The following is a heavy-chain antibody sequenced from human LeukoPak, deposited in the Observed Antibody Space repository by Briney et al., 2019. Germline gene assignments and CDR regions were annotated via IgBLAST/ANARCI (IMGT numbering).Heavy chain of an antibody. D-gene: IGHD3-9*01. CDR1: GYTFTGYY. CDR3: ARGGYFDWLTADY. J-gene: IGHJ4*02. Sequence: GASVKVSCKASGYTFTGYYMHWVRQAPGQGLEWMGWINPNSGGTNYAQKFQGWVTMTRDTSISTAYMELSRLRFDDTAVYYCARGGYFDWLTADYWGQGTLVTVSS. CDR2: INPNSGGT. V-gene: IGHV1-2*04.